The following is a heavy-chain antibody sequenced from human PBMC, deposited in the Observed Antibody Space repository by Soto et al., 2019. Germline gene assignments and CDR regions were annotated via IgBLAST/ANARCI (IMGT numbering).Heavy chain of an antibody. V-gene: IGHV4-31*03. CDR3: ARVSYYYDSSPLDY. J-gene: IGHJ4*02. CDR1: GGSISSGGYY. Sequence: SETLSLTCSVSGGSISSGGYYWSWIRQHPGKGLEWIGYIYYSGSTYYNPSLKSRVTISVDTSKNQFSLKLSSVTAADTAVYYCARVSYYYDSSPLDYWGQGTLVTVSS. D-gene: IGHD3-22*01. CDR2: IYYSGST.